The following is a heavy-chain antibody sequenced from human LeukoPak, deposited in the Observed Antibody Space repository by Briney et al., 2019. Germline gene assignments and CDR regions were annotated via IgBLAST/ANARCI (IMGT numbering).Heavy chain of an antibody. V-gene: IGHV4-4*07. CDR1: GGSINSYF. J-gene: IGHJ4*02. Sequence: PSETLSLTCTVSGGSINSYFWCWIRQTAGKGLEWIGRIDSSGNTNYNPSLKSRVTMSADTSKNRFSLRLSSVTAADTAVYYCARDRNWLQGGGTDYWGQGTLATVSS. CDR2: IDSSGNT. CDR3: ARDRNWLQGGGTDY. D-gene: IGHD5-24*01.